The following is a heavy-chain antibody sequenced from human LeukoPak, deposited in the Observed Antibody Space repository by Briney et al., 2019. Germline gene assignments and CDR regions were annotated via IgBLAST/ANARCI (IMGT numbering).Heavy chain of an antibody. J-gene: IGHJ6*03. CDR3: ARDGEYLSYYYYMDF. CDR1: GYSFTGYY. Sequence: ASVKVSCKASGYSFTGYYMHWVRQAPGQGLEWMGMINPSGGTTSYAQKFQGRVTMTSDTSTSTVYLEVSSLRSEDTALYYCARDGEYLSYYYYMDFWGTGTTVTISS. CDR2: INPSGGTT. D-gene: IGHD4-17*01. V-gene: IGHV1-46*01.